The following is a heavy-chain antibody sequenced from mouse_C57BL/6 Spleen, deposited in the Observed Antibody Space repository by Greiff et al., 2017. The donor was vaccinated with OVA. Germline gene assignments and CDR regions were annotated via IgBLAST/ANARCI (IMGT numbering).Heavy chain of an antibody. J-gene: IGHJ3*01. CDR2: IIPSTGGT. CDR1: GYSFTGYY. D-gene: IGHD2-5*01. Sequence: VQLQQSGPELVKPGASVKISCKASGYSFTGYYMNWVKQSPEKSLEWIGEIIPSTGGTTYNPKFKAKATLTVDKSSSTVYLQLKVLTAEDAAVYYCARPYYSTSFAYWGQGTLVTVSA. CDR3: ARPYYSTSFAY. V-gene: IGHV1-42*01.